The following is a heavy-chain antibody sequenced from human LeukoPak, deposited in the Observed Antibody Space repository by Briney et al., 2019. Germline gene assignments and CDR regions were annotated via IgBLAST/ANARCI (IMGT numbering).Heavy chain of an antibody. CDR1: GDTFSTSG. CDR2: INNNNGYA. V-gene: IGHV1-18*01. D-gene: IGHD4-23*01. Sequence: ASVTVSCKAAGDTFSTSGITLVRQAPRQGLEWMGWINNNNGYANYAQNLQGRVIMTTDTSTNTAYMELRSLKSDDTAVYYCTKDDTVVGDYWGQGTLVTVSS. J-gene: IGHJ4*02. CDR3: TKDDTVVGDY.